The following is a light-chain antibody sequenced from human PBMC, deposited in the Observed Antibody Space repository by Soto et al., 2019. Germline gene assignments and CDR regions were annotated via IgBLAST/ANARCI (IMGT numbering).Light chain of an antibody. Sequence: QSALTQPASVSGYPGQSITISCTGTRSDIGSTNYVSWFQQRPGKAPTLIIYAVSNRHSGVSTHFSGSKPGNTFSLTISGLLPEDEAEYYCSSYTTTTRLFGGGTKLTVL. CDR3: SSYTTTTRL. CDR1: RSDIGSTNY. CDR2: AVS. V-gene: IGLV2-14*01. J-gene: IGLJ3*02.